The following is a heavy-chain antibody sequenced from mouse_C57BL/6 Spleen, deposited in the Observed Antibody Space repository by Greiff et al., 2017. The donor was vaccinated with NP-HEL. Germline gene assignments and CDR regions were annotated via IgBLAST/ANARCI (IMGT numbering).Heavy chain of an antibody. D-gene: IGHD2-10*02. Sequence: EVQLVESGGGLVKPGGSLKLSCAASGFTFSSYAMSWVRQTPEKRLEWVATISDGGSYTYYPDNVKGRFTISRDNAKNNLYLQMSHLKSEDTAMYYCARGYGKVAWFAYWGQGTLVTVSA. CDR3: ARGYGKVAWFAY. CDR2: ISDGGSYT. V-gene: IGHV5-4*01. CDR1: GFTFSSYA. J-gene: IGHJ3*01.